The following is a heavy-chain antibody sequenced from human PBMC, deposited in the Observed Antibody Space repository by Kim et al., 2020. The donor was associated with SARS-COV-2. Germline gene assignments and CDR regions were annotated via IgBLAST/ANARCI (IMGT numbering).Heavy chain of an antibody. Sequence: GGSLRLSCAASGFTFSSYGMHWVRQAPGKGLEWVAVISYDGSNKYYADSVKGRFTISRDNSKNTLYLQMNSLRAEDTAVYYCAKEMLITTDYFDYWGQGTLVTVSS. CDR2: ISYDGSNK. CDR1: GFTFSSYG. CDR3: AKEMLITTDYFDY. J-gene: IGHJ4*02. D-gene: IGHD4-17*01. V-gene: IGHV3-30*18.